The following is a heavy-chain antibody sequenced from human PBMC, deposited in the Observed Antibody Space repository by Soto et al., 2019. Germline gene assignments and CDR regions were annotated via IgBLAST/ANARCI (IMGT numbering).Heavy chain of an antibody. Sequence: ASVKVSCKAPGYTFTSYGISWVRQAPGQGLEWMGWISAYNGNTNYAQKLQGRVAMTTDTSTSTAYMELRSLRSDDTAVYYCARDSVLVPAAGYFDYWGQGTLVTVSS. CDR1: GYTFTSYG. V-gene: IGHV1-18*01. CDR3: ARDSVLVPAAGYFDY. J-gene: IGHJ4*02. CDR2: ISAYNGNT. D-gene: IGHD2-2*01.